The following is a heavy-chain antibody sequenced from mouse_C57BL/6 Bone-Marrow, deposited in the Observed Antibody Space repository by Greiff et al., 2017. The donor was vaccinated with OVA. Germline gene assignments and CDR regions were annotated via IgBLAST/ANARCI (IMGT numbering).Heavy chain of an antibody. V-gene: IGHV5-15*01. CDR3: ARVAYYSNYDFDY. CDR1: GFTFSDYG. Sequence: EVKLMESGGGLVQPGGSLKLSCAASGFTFSDYGMAWVRQAPRKGPEWVAFISNLAYSIYYADTVTGRFTISRENAKNTLYLEMSSLRSEDTAMYYCARVAYYSNYDFDYWGQGTTLTVSS. CDR2: ISNLAYSI. D-gene: IGHD2-5*01. J-gene: IGHJ2*01.